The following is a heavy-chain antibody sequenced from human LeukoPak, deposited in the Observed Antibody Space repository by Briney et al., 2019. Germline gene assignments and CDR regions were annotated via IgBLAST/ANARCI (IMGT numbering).Heavy chain of an antibody. V-gene: IGHV4-34*01. CDR1: GVPFSGYY. CDR3: ARGCGVRALGSYYVSGSRYNWFDP. D-gene: IGHD3-10*01. J-gene: IGHJ5*02. Sequence: SETLSLTCAVYGVPFSGYYWSWIRQPPGKGLEWIGEINHSGSTNYNPSLKSRVTISVDTSKNQFSLKLSSVTAADTAVYYCARGCGVRALGSYYVSGSRYNWFDPWGQGTLVTVSS. CDR2: INHSGST.